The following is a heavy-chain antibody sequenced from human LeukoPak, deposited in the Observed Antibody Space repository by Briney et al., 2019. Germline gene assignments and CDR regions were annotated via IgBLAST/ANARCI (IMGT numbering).Heavy chain of an antibody. D-gene: IGHD2-15*01. CDR3: AREGGNYFYMDV. CDR1: GFTFRSYS. V-gene: IGHV3-21*01. Sequence: PGGSLRLSCTASGFTFRSYSMSWVRQAPGKGLEWISPMSGSSTYIYYGDSVRGRFTISRDNAKSSLHLQMNSLRADDAGVYYCAREGGNYFYMDVWGIGTTVTISS. J-gene: IGHJ6*03. CDR2: MSGSSTYI.